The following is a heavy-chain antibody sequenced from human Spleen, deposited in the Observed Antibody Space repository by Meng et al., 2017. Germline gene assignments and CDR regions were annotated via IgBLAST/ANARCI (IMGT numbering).Heavy chain of an antibody. Sequence: LSLTCAASGFTFSSYWMHWVRQAPGKGLVWVSRINSEGSRTSYADSVKGRFTIYRDNAKNTLYLQMNSLRAEDTAVYYCARGAYGDSGNFDYWGQGTLVTVSS. V-gene: IGHV3-74*01. CDR1: GFTFSSYW. D-gene: IGHD4-17*01. CDR3: ARGAYGDSGNFDY. J-gene: IGHJ4*02. CDR2: INSEGSRT.